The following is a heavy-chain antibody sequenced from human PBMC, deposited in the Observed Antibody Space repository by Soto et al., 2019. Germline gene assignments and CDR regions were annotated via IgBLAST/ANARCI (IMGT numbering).Heavy chain of an antibody. D-gene: IGHD6-6*01. V-gene: IGHV3-23*01. CDR1: GFTFSSYA. CDR3: AKDLVGVPYGMDV. J-gene: IGHJ6*02. Sequence: SLRLSCAASGFTFSSYAMSWVRQAPGKGLEWVSAISGSGGSTYYADSVKGRFTISRDNSKNTLYLQMNSLRAEDTAVYYCAKDLVGVPYGMDVWGQGTTVTVSS. CDR2: ISGSGGST.